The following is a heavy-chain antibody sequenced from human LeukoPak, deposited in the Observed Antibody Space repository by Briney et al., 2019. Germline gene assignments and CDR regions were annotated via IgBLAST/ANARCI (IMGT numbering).Heavy chain of an antibody. V-gene: IGHV3-66*01. CDR2: IYRGGST. Sequence: GGSLRLSCAASGFTVSSNYMSWVRQAPGKGLEWVSVIYRGGSTYYADSVKGRFTISRDNSKNTLYLQMNSLRAEDTAVYYCARSSEPYYYYYYGMDVWGQGTTVTVSS. CDR1: GFTVSSNY. J-gene: IGHJ6*02. CDR3: ARSSEPYYYYYYGMDV. D-gene: IGHD1-14*01.